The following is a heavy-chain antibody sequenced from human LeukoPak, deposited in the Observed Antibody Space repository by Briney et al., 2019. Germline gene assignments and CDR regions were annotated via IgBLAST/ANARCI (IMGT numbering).Heavy chain of an antibody. CDR2: ISYDGSNK. V-gene: IGHV3-30*04. J-gene: IGHJ3*02. CDR1: GFTFSSYA. CDR3: AKDAHYFITTDAFDI. Sequence: PGGSLRLSRAASGFTFSSYAMHWVRQAPGKGLEWVAVISYDGSNKYYVDSVKGRFTISRDNSKNTLYLQMNSLRAEDTAVYYCAKDAHYFITTDAFDIWGQGTMVTVSS. D-gene: IGHD2/OR15-2a*01.